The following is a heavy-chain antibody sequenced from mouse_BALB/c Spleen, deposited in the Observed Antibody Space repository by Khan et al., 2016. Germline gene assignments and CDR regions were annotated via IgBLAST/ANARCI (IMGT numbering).Heavy chain of an antibody. CDR3: AKGGYGRGAMDY. Sequence: QIQLVQSGPELKKPGETVKISCKASGYTFTDYSMHWVKQAPGKGLKWMGWINTETGEPTYADDFKGRFAFSLETSASTAYLQINNLKNEDTATYFCAKGGYGRGAMDYWGQGTSVTVSS. J-gene: IGHJ4*01. V-gene: IGHV9-2-1*01. CDR2: INTETGEP. CDR1: GYTFTDYS. D-gene: IGHD1-1*01.